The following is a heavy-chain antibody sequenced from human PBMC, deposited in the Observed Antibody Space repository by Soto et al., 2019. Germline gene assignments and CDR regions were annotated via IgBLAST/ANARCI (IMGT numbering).Heavy chain of an antibody. J-gene: IGHJ3*02. CDR1: GGSISSGGYY. V-gene: IGHV4-31*03. Sequence: SETLSLTCTVSGGSISSGGYYWSWIRQHPGKGLEWIGYIYYSGSTYYNPSLKSRVTISVDTSKNQFSLKLSSVTAADTAVYYCARWSRFIVVVTANAFDIWGQGTMVTVSS. D-gene: IGHD2-21*02. CDR2: IYYSGST. CDR3: ARWSRFIVVVTANAFDI.